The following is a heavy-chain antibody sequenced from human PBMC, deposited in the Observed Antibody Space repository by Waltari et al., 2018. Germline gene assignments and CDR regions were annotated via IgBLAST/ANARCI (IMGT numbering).Heavy chain of an antibody. CDR3: ARLGYCSSTSCYTPYYYYYYGMDV. D-gene: IGHD2-2*02. J-gene: IGHJ6*02. CDR1: GGSISSYY. CDR2: IYYSGST. V-gene: IGHV4-59*01. Sequence: QVQLQESGPGLVKPSETLSLTCTVSGGSISSYYWRWIRQPPGKGLEWIGYIYYSGSTNYNPSLKSRVTISVDTSKNQFSLKLSSVTAADTAVYYCARLGYCSSTSCYTPYYYYYYGMDVWGQGTTVTVSS.